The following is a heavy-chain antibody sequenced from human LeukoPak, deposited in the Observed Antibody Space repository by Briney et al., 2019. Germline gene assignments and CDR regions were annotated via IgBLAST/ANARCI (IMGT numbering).Heavy chain of an antibody. CDR3: GRPTKYWLVRGNGVDV. CDR2: IDAGGGDT. J-gene: IGHJ6*02. Sequence: GASLRLSCAASGFSFSSYAMTWVRQAPGKGLEWVSSIDAGGGDTYHSDSVKGRVTISRDNSMNTLYLQMNSLRADDTAVYYCGRPTKYWLVRGNGVDVWGQGTTVTVSS. D-gene: IGHD6-19*01. CDR1: GFSFSSYA. V-gene: IGHV3-23*01.